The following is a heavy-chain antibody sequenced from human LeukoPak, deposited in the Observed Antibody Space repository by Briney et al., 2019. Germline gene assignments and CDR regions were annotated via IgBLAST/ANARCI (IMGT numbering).Heavy chain of an antibody. CDR2: IRYDGSNK. CDR3: AKAPTSDYYYYMDV. CDR1: GFTFSSYG. Sequence: GGSLRLSCAAPGFTFSSYGMHWVRQAPGKGLERVAFIRYDGSNKYYADSVKGRFTISRDNSKNTLYLQMNSLRAEDTAVYYCAKAPTSDYYYYMDVWGKGTTVTVSS. J-gene: IGHJ6*03. D-gene: IGHD4-11*01. V-gene: IGHV3-30*02.